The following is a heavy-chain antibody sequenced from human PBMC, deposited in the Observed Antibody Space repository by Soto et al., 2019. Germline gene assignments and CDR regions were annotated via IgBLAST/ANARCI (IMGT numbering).Heavy chain of an antibody. V-gene: IGHV3-30-3*01. CDR2: ISADGSSQ. J-gene: IGHJ4*02. CDR1: GFTFSRSP. D-gene: IGHD2-15*01. CDR3: ARPVVAGTPDY. Sequence: QVQLVESGGGEVQPGTSLRLSCAASGFTFSRSPMHWVRQAPGKGLDWVGLISADGSSQHYADSVRGRFIISRDNFRNTMSLQMDGLKPEDTAVYYCARPVVAGTPDYWRQGALVSVSS.